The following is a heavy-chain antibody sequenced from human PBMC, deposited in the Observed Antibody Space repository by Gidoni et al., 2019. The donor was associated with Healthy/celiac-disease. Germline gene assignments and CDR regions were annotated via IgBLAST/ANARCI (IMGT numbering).Heavy chain of an antibody. CDR2: IIPILGIA. CDR1: GGTFSSYD. CDR3: ARGVGATTRGAFDI. J-gene: IGHJ3*02. D-gene: IGHD1-26*01. Sequence: QVQLVQSGAEVKKPGSSVKVSCKASGGTFSSYDISWVRQAPGQGLEWMGRIIPILGIANYAQKFQGRVTITADKSTSTAYMELSSLRAEDTAVYYCARGVGATTRGAFDIWGQGTMVTVSS. V-gene: IGHV1-69*04.